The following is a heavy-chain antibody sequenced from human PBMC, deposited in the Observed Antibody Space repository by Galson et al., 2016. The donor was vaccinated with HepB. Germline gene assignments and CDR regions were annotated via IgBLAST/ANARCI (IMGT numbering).Heavy chain of an antibody. CDR1: GFSFSSYN. J-gene: IGHJ4*02. D-gene: IGHD3-16*01. CDR2: ISRTGETF. Sequence: SLRLSCAASGFSFSSYNMDWVRRAPGKGLEGVSYISRTGETFYYADSVKGRFTISRDNAKNLLYLQMNSLRDEDTAVYYCARDRRHNYAFFDSWGQGTPITVSS. V-gene: IGHV3-48*02. CDR3: ARDRRHNYAFFDS.